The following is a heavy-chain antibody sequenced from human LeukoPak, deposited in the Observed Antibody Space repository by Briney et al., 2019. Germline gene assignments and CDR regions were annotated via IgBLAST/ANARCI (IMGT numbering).Heavy chain of an antibody. D-gene: IGHD3-16*02. J-gene: IGHJ4*02. CDR3: ATYRQVLLSFES. CDR2: IFPSGGEI. CDR1: GFTFSTFA. Sequence: GGSLRLSFAASGFTFSTFAMIWVRQPPGKGLDGVSSIFPSGGEIHYADSVRGRFTISRDNSKSILSLQMNSLIAEDTAIYYCATYRQVLLSFESWGQGTLVTVSS. V-gene: IGHV3-23*01.